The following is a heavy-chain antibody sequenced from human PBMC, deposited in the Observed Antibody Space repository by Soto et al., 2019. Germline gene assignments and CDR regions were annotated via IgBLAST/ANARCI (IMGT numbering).Heavy chain of an antibody. CDR3: ARGYCSFTSCPFDF. CDR2: ISTYNGDT. CDR1: GYTFTSFG. V-gene: IGHV1-18*01. J-gene: IGHJ4*02. D-gene: IGHD2-2*01. Sequence: HVQLVQSGAEVKKPGASVNVSCKASGYTFTSFGISWVRQVPGQGLEWMGWISTYNGDTNYAQHLQGRVTMTTDTSTSTAYMELRSLRSDDTGVYYCARGYCSFTSCPFDFWGQGALVTVSS.